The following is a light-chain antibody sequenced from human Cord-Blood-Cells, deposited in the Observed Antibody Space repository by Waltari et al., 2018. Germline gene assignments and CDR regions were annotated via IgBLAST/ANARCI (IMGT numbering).Light chain of an antibody. V-gene: IGKV3-11*01. CDR3: QQRSNWPLT. CDR1: QSVSSY. CDR2: DAS. J-gene: IGKJ4*01. Sequence: EIVLTQSPAPLSLSPGERAPLSCRASQSVSSYLAWYQQKPGQAPRLLIYDASNRATGIPARFSGSGSGTDFTLTISSLEPEEFPVYYCQQRSNWPLTFGGGTKVEIK.